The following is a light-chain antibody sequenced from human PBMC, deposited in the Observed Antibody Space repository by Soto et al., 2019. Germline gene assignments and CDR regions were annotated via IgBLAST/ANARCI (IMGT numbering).Light chain of an antibody. V-gene: IGLV1-40*01. CDR3: QSYDSSLSGFV. CDR2: TNS. CDR1: SSNIGAGYD. J-gene: IGLJ1*01. Sequence: QSVLTQPPSVSGAPGQRVTISCTGSSSNIGAGYDVHWYQQLPGTAPKLLVYTNSNRPSGVPDRFSGSKSGTSASLAITGLQAEDEADYYCQSYDSSLSGFVFVTGTKVTVL.